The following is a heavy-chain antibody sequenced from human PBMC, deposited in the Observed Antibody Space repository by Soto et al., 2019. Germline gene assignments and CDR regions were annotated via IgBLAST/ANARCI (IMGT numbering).Heavy chain of an antibody. CDR3: ARDSSGWTRYFDY. V-gene: IGHV1-3*01. J-gene: IGHJ4*02. CDR1: GYTFTSYA. D-gene: IGHD6-19*01. CDR2: INAGNGNT. Sequence: ASVKVSCKASGYTFTSYAMHWVRQAPGQRLEWMGWINAGNGNTKYSQKFQGRVTITRDTSASTAYMELSSLRSEDTAVYYRARDSSGWTRYFDYWGQGTLVTVSS.